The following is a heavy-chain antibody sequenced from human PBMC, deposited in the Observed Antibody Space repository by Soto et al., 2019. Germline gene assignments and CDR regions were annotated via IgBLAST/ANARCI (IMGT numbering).Heavy chain of an antibody. J-gene: IGHJ3*02. D-gene: IGHD3-3*01. CDR2: INPATGAA. V-gene: IGHV1-2*02. CDR3: ARGGGVGVAGSAAFDM. CDR1: GYPVTAYY. Sequence: QLHLVQSGAVVKKPGASVTVSCSASGYPVTAYYMHWVRQAPGRGLEWMGGINPATGAAKYTQTFQGRVTMTRDTSPRTVFKELRGLTSEDTAVFYCARGGGVGVAGSAAFDMWGQGTLVTVSS.